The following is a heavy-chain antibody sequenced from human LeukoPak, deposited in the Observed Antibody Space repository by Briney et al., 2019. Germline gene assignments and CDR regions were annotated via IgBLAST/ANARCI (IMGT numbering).Heavy chain of an antibody. CDR1: GCTISSYY. CDR2: IYYSGST. CDR3: ARTNPSFDY. Sequence: SGTLTLTCTVSGCTISSYYLSWIRQPPGKGLEWIGYIYYSGSTNYNPSRKSRVTISVDTSKNQVSLKMRSVTAADTAVYYCARTNPSFDYWGRGTLVTVSS. V-gene: IGHV4-59*08. J-gene: IGHJ4*02.